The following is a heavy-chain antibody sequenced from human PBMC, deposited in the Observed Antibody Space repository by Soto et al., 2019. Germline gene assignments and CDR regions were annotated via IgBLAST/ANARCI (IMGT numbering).Heavy chain of an antibody. CDR1: GFTFSSYW. D-gene: IGHD5-12*01. CDR2: IKQDGSAK. CDR3: VRAPREDTGYEYYFDY. J-gene: IGHJ4*02. V-gene: IGHV3-7*01. Sequence: EVQLVESGGGLVQPGGSLRLSCAGSGFTFSSYWMSWVRQTQDKGLEWVAKIKQDGSAKSYVDSVKGRFTISRDNARNSLSLQMDSLRAEDTAVYYCVRAPREDTGYEYYFDYWGQGTLVTVSS.